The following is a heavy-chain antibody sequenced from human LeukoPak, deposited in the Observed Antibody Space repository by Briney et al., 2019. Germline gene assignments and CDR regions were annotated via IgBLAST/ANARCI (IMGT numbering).Heavy chain of an antibody. CDR3: ARDNSRGFDY. V-gene: IGHV3-30-3*01. D-gene: IGHD4-11*01. CDR1: GFTFSSYA. J-gene: IGHJ4*02. CDR2: ISYDGSNK. Sequence: GGSLRLSCAASGFTFSSYAMHWVRQAPGKGLEWVAVISYDGSNKYYADSVKGRFTLSRDNSKNTLYLQMNSLRAEDTAVYYCARDNSRGFDYWGQGTLVTVSS.